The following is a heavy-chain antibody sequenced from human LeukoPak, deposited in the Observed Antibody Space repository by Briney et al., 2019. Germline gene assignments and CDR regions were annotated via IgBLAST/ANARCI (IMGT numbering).Heavy chain of an antibody. V-gene: IGHV4-30-2*01. J-gene: IGHJ3*02. CDR3: AREVSDILTGYYGAFDI. CDR2: IYHSGST. Sequence: SQTLSLTCTVSGGSISSGGYYWSWIRQPPGKGLEWIGYIYHSGSTYYNPSLKSRVTISVDRFKNQFSLKLSSVTAADTAVYYCAREVSDILTGYYGAFDIWGQGTMVTVSS. CDR1: GGSISSGGYY. D-gene: IGHD3-9*01.